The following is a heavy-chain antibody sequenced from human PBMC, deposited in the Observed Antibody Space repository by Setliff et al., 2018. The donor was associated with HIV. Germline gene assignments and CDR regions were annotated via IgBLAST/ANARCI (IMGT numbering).Heavy chain of an antibody. V-gene: IGHV1-18*01. J-gene: IGHJ4*02. CDR2: ISAYNGNT. D-gene: IGHD3-3*01. CDR3: ARVTRFLESFSTKNYFDY. CDR1: GYTFTSYG. Sequence: ASVKVSCKASGYTFTSYGITWVRQAPGQGLEWMGWISAYNGNTKYAQKIQGRVTMTTDTFTSTAYMELRSLRSGDTAVYYCARVTRFLESFSTKNYFDYWGQGTLVTVSS.